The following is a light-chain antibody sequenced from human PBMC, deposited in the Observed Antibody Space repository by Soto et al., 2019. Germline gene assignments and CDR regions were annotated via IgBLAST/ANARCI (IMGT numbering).Light chain of an antibody. CDR1: QSISCW. V-gene: IGKV1-5*03. Sequence: DIQMTQSPSTLSASVGDRVTITCRASQSISCWLAWYQQKPGKAPKLLIYKASTLESGVPSRFSGSGSGTEFTLTISSLQSDNFATCYCQQSFTFGPGTKVDIK. J-gene: IGKJ3*01. CDR3: QQSFT. CDR2: KAS.